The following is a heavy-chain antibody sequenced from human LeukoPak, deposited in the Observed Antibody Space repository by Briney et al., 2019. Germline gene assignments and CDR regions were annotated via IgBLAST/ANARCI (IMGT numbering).Heavy chain of an antibody. J-gene: IGHJ3*02. CDR3: AKDQGYSSAWYSRDGFDM. CDR2: LSKGGDST. CDR1: GFSFSSYA. D-gene: IGHD6-19*01. V-gene: IGHV3-23*01. Sequence: PGGSLRLSCAASGFSFSSYAMSWVRQAPGKGLEWVSALSKGGDSTFYADSVKGRFTISRDNSQNTLYVQMNSLRAEDTAVYYCAKDQGYSSAWYSRDGFDMWGQGTMVTVSS.